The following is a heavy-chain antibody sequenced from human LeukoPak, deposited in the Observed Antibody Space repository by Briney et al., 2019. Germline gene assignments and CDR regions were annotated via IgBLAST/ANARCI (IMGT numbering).Heavy chain of an antibody. CDR3: AKSPGQIQLDYFDY. D-gene: IGHD1-1*01. CDR2: ISGSGVTT. Sequence: PGGSLRLSCAASGFTFNNYAMSWVRQAPGMGLEWASTISGSGVTTYYADSVRGRFTISRDNSKTTLYLQLDSLRPEDMAIYYCAKSPGQIQLDYFDYWGQGTLVTVSS. CDR1: GFTFNNYA. J-gene: IGHJ4*02. V-gene: IGHV3-23*01.